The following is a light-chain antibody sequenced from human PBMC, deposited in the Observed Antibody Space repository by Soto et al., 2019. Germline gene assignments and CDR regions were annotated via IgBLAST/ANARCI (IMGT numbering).Light chain of an antibody. Sequence: EFVLTQSPGTLSLSPGERATLSCRASQTVRNNYLAWYQQKPGQAPRLLIYDASNRATGIPDRFSGGGSGTDFTLTISSLEPEDFAVYYCQQFSSYPLTFGGGTKVEIK. CDR2: DAS. V-gene: IGKV3-20*01. CDR1: QTVRNNY. J-gene: IGKJ4*01. CDR3: QQFSSYPLT.